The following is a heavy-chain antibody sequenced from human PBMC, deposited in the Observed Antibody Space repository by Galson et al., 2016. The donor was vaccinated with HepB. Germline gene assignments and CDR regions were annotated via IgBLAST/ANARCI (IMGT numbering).Heavy chain of an antibody. CDR1: GSSLSTYY. J-gene: IGHJ2*01. D-gene: IGHD4/OR15-4a*01. V-gene: IGHV4-59*01. CDR3: ASDAGCPYDL. Sequence: SETLSLTCTVSGSSLSTYYWSWISQPPGKGLEWIAYFYFSGSTTYNPPLNSRVTVSFDTSKNQFSLKRNSVTAADPAVYYCASDAGCPYDLWGRGTLVTVSS. CDR2: FYFSGST.